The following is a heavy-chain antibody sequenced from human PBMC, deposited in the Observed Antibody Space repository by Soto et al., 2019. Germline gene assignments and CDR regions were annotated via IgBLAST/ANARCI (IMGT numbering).Heavy chain of an antibody. V-gene: IGHV1-3*01. CDR2: INAGNGNT. CDR3: ARAPPYYYGSGSYFSGYYYYYMDV. D-gene: IGHD3-10*01. Sequence: ASVKVSCKASGYTFTSYAMHWVRQAPGQRLEWMGWINAGNGNTKYSQKFQGRVTITRDTSASTAYMELSSLRSEDTAVYYCARAPPYYYGSGSYFSGYYYYYMDVWGKGTTVTVSS. J-gene: IGHJ6*03. CDR1: GYTFTSYA.